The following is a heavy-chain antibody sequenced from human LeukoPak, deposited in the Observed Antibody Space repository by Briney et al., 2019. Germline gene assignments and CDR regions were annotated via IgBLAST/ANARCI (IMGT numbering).Heavy chain of an antibody. J-gene: IGHJ5*02. CDR2: IYTTGSS. CDR1: GSPISSYY. D-gene: IGHD2-21*01. CDR3: ARHIPAHLDP. Sequence: SETLSLTCTVSGSPISSYYWSWIRQPAGKGLEWIGRIYTTGSSNYNPSLKSRVTMSVDTSKNQFSLKLSSVTAADTAVYYCARHIPAHLDPWGQGTLVTVSS. V-gene: IGHV4-4*07.